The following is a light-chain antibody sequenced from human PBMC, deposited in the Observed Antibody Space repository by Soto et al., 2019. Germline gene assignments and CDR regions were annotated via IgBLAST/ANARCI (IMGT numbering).Light chain of an antibody. CDR1: QSISSY. V-gene: IGKV1-39*01. J-gene: IGKJ5*01. Sequence: DIQMTQSPSSLSASVGDRVTITCRASQSISSYLNWYQQKPGKAPKLLIYAASSLQSGVPSRFSGSGSGTDFTLNISSLQPEDVATYYCQQSYSTLETFGQGTRLEIK. CDR3: QQSYSTLET. CDR2: AAS.